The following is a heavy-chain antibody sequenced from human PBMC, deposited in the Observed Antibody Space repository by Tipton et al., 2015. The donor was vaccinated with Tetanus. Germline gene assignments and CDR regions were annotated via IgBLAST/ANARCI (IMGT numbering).Heavy chain of an antibody. Sequence: QLVQSGAEVKKPGAPVKVSCKASGYTFTSFGINWVRQAPGQGLEWMGWINTDKGSTNYAQNLQGRVIMTTDTSTLTAYMELRSLRSDDTAVYYCARGGTMDYWGQGTLVTVSP. CDR3: ARGGTMDY. CDR2: INTDKGST. CDR1: GYTFTSFG. J-gene: IGHJ4*02. V-gene: IGHV1-18*01. D-gene: IGHD1-1*01.